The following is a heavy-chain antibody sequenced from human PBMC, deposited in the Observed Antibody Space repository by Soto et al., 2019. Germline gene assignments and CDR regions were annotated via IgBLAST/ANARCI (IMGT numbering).Heavy chain of an antibody. V-gene: IGHV4-59*08. CDR2: IYYSGST. CDR3: ASSSGWYHHFDY. D-gene: IGHD6-19*01. CDR1: GGSISSYY. Sequence: PSETLSLTCTVSGGSISSYYWSWIRQPPGKGLEWIGYIYYSGSTNYNPSLKSRVTISVDTSKNQFSLKLSSVTAADTAVYYCASSSGWYHHFDYWGQGTLVTVSS. J-gene: IGHJ4*02.